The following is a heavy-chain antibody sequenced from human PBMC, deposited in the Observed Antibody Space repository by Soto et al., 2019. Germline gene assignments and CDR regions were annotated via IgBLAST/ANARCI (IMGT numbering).Heavy chain of an antibody. Sequence: SETLSLTCTVSGGSITSSSYYWGWIRQPPGKGLEWIGSIYYRGSTYYNPSLKSRVTVSVDTSKNQFSLKLSSVTAADTAVYYCARSDGRYWGQGTLVTVSS. CDR3: ARSDGRY. CDR1: GGSITSSSYY. V-gene: IGHV4-39*07. CDR2: IYYRGST. J-gene: IGHJ4*02.